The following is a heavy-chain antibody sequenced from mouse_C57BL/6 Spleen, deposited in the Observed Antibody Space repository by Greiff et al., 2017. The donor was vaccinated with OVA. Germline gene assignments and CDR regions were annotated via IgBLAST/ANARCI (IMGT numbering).Heavy chain of an antibody. D-gene: IGHD1-1*01. J-gene: IGHJ3*01. CDR1: GYTFTSYW. CDR3: ARKGALYGSSYLGCAY. CDR2: IDPSDSYT. Sequence: QVQLQQPGAELVKPGASVKLSCKASGYTFTSYWMQWVKQRPGQGLEWIGEIDPSDSYTNYNQKFKGKATLTVDTSSSTAYMQLSSLTSEDSAVYYGARKGALYGSSYLGCAYWGQGTLVTVSA. V-gene: IGHV1-50*01.